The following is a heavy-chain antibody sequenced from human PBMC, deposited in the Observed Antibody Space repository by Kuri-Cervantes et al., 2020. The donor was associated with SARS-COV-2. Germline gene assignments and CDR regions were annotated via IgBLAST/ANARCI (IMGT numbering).Heavy chain of an antibody. Sequence: GESLKISCAASGFTFSSYAMHWVRQAPGKGLEWVSSISSSSYIYYADSVKGRFTISRDNAKNSLYLQMNSLRAEDTAVYYCARDRVLEWLDYYYYMDVWGKGTTVTVSS. V-gene: IGHV3-21*01. J-gene: IGHJ6*03. D-gene: IGHD3-3*01. CDR2: ISSSSYI. CDR1: GFTFSSYA. CDR3: ARDRVLEWLDYYYYMDV.